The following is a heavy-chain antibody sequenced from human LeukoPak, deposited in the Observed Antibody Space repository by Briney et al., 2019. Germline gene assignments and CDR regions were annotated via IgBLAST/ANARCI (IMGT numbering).Heavy chain of an antibody. CDR2: IIPIFGTA. V-gene: IGHV1-69*05. D-gene: IGHD3-3*01. Sequence: SVKVSCKASGGTFNSFAICWVRQAPGQGLEWMGGIIPIFGTANYAQRFQGRVTITTDESTSTAYMELSSLRSEDTAVYYCARRPHYDFWSGYDYWGQGTLVTVSS. CDR3: ARRPHYDFWSGYDY. J-gene: IGHJ4*02. CDR1: GGTFNSFA.